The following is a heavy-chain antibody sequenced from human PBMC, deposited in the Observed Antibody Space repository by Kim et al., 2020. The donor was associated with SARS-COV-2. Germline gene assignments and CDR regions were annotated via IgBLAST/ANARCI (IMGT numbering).Heavy chain of an antibody. CDR3: ARDRPAPGPTFYY. CDR2: INPASGTT. Sequence: ASVKVSCKASGYTFTSYVIHWVRQAPGQRLEWVGWINPASGTTKYSQKFQGRVTTTRDTSASTAYMELSSLTSEDTAVYYCARDRPAPGPTFYYWGPGT. CDR1: GYTFTSYV. V-gene: IGHV1-3*01. J-gene: IGHJ4*02.